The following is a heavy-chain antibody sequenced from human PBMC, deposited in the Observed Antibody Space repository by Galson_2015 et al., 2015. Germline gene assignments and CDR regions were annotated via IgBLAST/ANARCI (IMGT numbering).Heavy chain of an antibody. J-gene: IGHJ3*02. V-gene: IGHV3-11*01. D-gene: IGHD2-15*01. CDR2: ISSSGSTI. Sequence: SLRLSCAASGFTFSDYYMSWIRQAPGKGLEWVSYISSSGSTIYYADSVKGRFTISRDNAKNSLYLQMNSLRAEDTAVYYCARDRRVVVVAASIDAFDIWGQGTMVTVSS. CDR3: ARDRRVVVVAASIDAFDI. CDR1: GFTFSDYY.